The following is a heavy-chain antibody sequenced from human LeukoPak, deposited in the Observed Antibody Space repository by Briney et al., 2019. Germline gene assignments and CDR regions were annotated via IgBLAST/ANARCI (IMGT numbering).Heavy chain of an antibody. CDR1: GGSFSGYY. CDR3: ARGPPYCSGGSCYPNWFDP. J-gene: IGHJ5*02. Sequence: SETLSLTCAVYGGSFSGYYWSWIRQPPGKGLEWIGEINHSGSTNYNPSLKSRVTISVDTSKNQFSLKLSSVTAADTAAYYCARGPPYCSGGSCYPNWFDPWGQGTLVTVSS. V-gene: IGHV4-34*01. CDR2: INHSGST. D-gene: IGHD2-15*01.